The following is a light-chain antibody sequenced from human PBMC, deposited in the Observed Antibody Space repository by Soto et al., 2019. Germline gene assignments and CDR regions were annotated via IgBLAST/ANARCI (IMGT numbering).Light chain of an antibody. CDR2: DVT. CDR1: NSDVGGYNY. J-gene: IGLJ2*01. V-gene: IGLV2-14*01. Sequence: QSALTQPASVSGSPGQSIAISCTGTNSDVGGYNYVSRYQQHPGKAPKLMIYDVTNRPSGVSNRFSGSKSGNTASLTISGLQAEDEADYYCSSYTTSSTLVFGGGTKLTVL. CDR3: SSYTTSSTLV.